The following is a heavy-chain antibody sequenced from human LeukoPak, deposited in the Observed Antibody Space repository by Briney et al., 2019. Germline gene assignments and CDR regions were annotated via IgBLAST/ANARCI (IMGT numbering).Heavy chain of an antibody. Sequence: GGSLRLPCAASGFTFDDYGMTWVRQAPGKGLEWISGINRNGGSTTYADSVKGRFTISRDNAKNSLYLQMNSLRAEDTALYHCARGVVETTYYYYYMEVCGEGATVSVS. V-gene: IGHV3-20*01. CDR2: INRNGGST. D-gene: IGHD2-15*01. J-gene: IGHJ6*03. CDR3: ARGVVETTYYYYYMEV. CDR1: GFTFDDYG.